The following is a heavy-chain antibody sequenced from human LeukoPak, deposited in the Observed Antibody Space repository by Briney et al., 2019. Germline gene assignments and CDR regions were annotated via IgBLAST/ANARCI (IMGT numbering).Heavy chain of an antibody. CDR2: INHSGST. CDR1: GGSISSYY. V-gene: IGHV4-34*01. Sequence: PSETLSLTCTVSGGSISSYYWSWIRQPPGKGLEWIGEINHSGSTNYNPSLKSRVTISVDTSKNQFSLKLSSVTAADTAVYYCAGVSRGSYYYGYWGQGTLVTVSS. J-gene: IGHJ4*02. CDR3: AGVSRGSYYYGY. D-gene: IGHD1-26*01.